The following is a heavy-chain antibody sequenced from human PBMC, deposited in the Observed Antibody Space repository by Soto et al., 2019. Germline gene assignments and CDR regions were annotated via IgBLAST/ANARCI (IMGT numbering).Heavy chain of an antibody. V-gene: IGHV4-39*02. CDR1: GGSISSSSYY. D-gene: IGHD3-16*02. Sequence: SETLSLTCTVSGGSISSSSYYWGWIRQPPGKGLEWIGSIYYSGSTYYNPSLKSRVTISVDTSKNQFSLKLSSVTAADTAVYYCARDPVGLFRLEELSLNPVDYWGQGTLVTVSS. J-gene: IGHJ4*02. CDR3: ARDPVGLFRLEELSLNPVDY. CDR2: IYYSGST.